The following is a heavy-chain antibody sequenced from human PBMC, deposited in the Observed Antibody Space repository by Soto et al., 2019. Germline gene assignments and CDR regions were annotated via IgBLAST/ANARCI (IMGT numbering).Heavy chain of an antibody. V-gene: IGHV3-48*03. CDR1: GFTFSSYE. CDR2: ISSSGSTI. J-gene: IGHJ4*02. D-gene: IGHD1-26*01. Sequence: PGGSLRLSCAASGFTFSSYEMNWVRQAPGKGLEWVSYISSSGSTIYYADSVKGRFTMSRDNSKKTVYLQMNSLRPEDTAMYYCVRDPPQIVEAGSNRYHFDLWGQGALVTVSS. CDR3: VRDPPQIVEAGSNRYHFDL.